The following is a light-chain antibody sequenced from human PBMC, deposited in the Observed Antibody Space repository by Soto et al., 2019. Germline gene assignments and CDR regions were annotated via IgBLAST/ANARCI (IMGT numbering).Light chain of an antibody. Sequence: DIQMTQSPASLSSSVGDRVTITCRASQNINSYLIWYQQKPATAPKLLIYTASILQRGVPSKFSGSRSGTDITLTIRRLPPADFATYYCQHSDSIPSTFGQRTKLAI. CDR2: TAS. J-gene: IGKJ2*01. V-gene: IGKV1-39*01. CDR1: QNINSY. CDR3: QHSDSIPST.